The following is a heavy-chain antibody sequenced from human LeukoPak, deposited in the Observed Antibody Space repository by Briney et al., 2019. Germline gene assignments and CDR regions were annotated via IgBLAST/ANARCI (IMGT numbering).Heavy chain of an antibody. D-gene: IGHD5-18*01. V-gene: IGHV3-23*01. CDR3: ARGGYSYGN. Sequence: GGSLRLSCAASGFPFSSYAMSWVRQAPGKGLEWVSVISDSGGRTYSAASVKGRFTISRDNSKNTLYLQMNSLRAEDTAVYYCARGGYSYGNWGQGTLVAVSS. CDR2: ISDSGGRT. CDR1: GFPFSSYA. J-gene: IGHJ4*02.